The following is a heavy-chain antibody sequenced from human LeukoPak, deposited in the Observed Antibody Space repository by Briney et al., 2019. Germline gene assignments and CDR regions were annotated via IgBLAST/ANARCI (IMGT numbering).Heavy chain of an antibody. D-gene: IGHD3-10*01. J-gene: IGHJ4*02. CDR1: GYTFTGYY. CDR2: INPNSGGT. Sequence: ASVKVSCKASGYTFTGYYMHWVRRAPGQGLEWMGWINPNSGGTNYAQKFQGRVTMTRDTSISTAYMELSRLRSDDTAVYYCASRGSGRTYYFDYWGQGTLVTVSS. V-gene: IGHV1-2*02. CDR3: ASRGSGRTYYFDY.